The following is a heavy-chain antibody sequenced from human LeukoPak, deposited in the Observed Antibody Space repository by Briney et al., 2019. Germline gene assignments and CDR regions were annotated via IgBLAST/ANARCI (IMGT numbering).Heavy chain of an antibody. CDR2: ISYEESNK. Sequence: GRSLRLSCAASGFTFSRYTMHWVRQAPGKGLEWVAVISYEESNKHYADSVKGRFTISRDNSKNTLYLQMNSLRAEDTAVYYCARDSTFDYWGQGTLVTVSS. CDR1: GFTFSRYT. V-gene: IGHV3-30-3*01. D-gene: IGHD2-2*01. J-gene: IGHJ4*02. CDR3: ARDSTFDY.